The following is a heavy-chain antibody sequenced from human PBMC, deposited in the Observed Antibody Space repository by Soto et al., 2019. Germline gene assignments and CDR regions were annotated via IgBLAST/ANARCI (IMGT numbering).Heavy chain of an antibody. CDR3: ARGYPRSSYCYGMDV. V-gene: IGHV4-34*01. J-gene: IGHJ6*02. CDR1: GGSFSGYY. D-gene: IGHD6-13*01. CDR2: INHSGST. Sequence: QVQLQQWGAGLLKPSETLSLTCAVYGGSFSGYYWSWIRQPPGKGLEWIGEINHSGSTNYNPSLKSRVTISVDTSKNQFSLKLSSVTAADTAVYYCARGYPRSSYCYGMDVWGQGTTVTVSS.